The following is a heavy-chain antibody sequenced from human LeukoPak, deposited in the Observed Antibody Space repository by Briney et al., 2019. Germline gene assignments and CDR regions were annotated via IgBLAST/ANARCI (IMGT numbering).Heavy chain of an antibody. V-gene: IGHV4-59*12. Sequence: PSETLSLTCTVSGGSISSYYWSWIRQPPGKGLEWIGYIYYSGSTNYNPSLKSRVTMSVDTSKNQFSLKLSSVTAADTAVYYCARDRSSSSTNWFDPWGQGTLVTVSS. J-gene: IGHJ5*02. CDR3: ARDRSSSSTNWFDP. CDR2: IYYSGST. D-gene: IGHD6-6*01. CDR1: GGSISSYY.